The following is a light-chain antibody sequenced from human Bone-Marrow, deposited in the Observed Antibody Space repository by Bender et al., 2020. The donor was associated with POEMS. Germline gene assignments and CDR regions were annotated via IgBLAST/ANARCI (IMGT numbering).Light chain of an antibody. CDR3: QAWDSHTVV. V-gene: IGLV3-1*01. CDR1: RLGNKY. CDR2: QDT. J-gene: IGLJ2*01. Sequence: SYELTQPPSVSVSPGQTASITCYGDRLGNKYTSWYQQKSGQSPVLVIYQDTKRPSGIPERFSGSNSGNTATLTISGTQPMDEADYYCQAWDSHTVVFGGGTKLTVL.